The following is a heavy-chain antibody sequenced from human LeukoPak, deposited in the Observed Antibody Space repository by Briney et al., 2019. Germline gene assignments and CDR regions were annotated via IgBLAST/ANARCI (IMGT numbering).Heavy chain of an antibody. D-gene: IGHD3-22*01. J-gene: IGHJ4*02. Sequence: RGASVKVSCKVSGYTLNELSMHWVRQAPGKGLEWMGGFDPEDGQTIYAQKFQGRVTMTEDTSTDTAYMELSSLRSEDTAVYYCATVRLYDSSDYRLDYWGQGTLVTVSS. CDR2: FDPEDGQT. CDR3: ATVRLYDSSDYRLDY. V-gene: IGHV1-24*01. CDR1: GYTLNELS.